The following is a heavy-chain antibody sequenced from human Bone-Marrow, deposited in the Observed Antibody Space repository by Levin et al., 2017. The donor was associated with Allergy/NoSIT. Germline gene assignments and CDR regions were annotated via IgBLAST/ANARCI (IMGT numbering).Heavy chain of an antibody. CDR1: GFNFEDYA. V-gene: IGHV3-9*01. Sequence: SLKISCAASGFNFEDYAMHWVRRAPGKGLEWVSGISWNSGARDYADSVKGRFTISRDNARKSLYLQMNSLRTEDTAFYYCAKQALESSWYDSYFDSWGQGTLVTVSS. CDR3: AKQALESSWYDSYFDS. J-gene: IGHJ4*02. CDR2: ISWNSGAR. D-gene: IGHD6-13*01.